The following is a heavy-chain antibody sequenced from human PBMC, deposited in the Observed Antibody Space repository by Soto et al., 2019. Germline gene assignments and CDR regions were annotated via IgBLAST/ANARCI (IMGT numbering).Heavy chain of an antibody. CDR3: AREGIAESGPNYYDL. D-gene: IGHD6-13*01. J-gene: IGHJ4*02. V-gene: IGHV3-30-3*01. CDR2: TSYDGSTK. CDR1: GFTFKHHA. Sequence: QVQLVESGGGVVQPGRSLTIFCTASGFTFKHHAMHWIRRAPAKGLEWVADTSYDGSTKNYADSVKGRFTISRDNSKNTLSLQMSALKSEDTATYYCAREGIAESGPNYYDLWGQGTLVAVSS.